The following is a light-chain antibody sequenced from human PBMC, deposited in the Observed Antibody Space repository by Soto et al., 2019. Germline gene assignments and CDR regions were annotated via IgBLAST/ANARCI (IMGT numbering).Light chain of an antibody. CDR2: EVS. CDR1: RSDVGVYNY. CDR3: SSYAGSNNFV. V-gene: IGLV2-8*01. Sequence: QSVLTQPPSASGSPGQSVTVSCTGTRSDVGVYNYVSWYRQHPGKAPKLLIYEVSKRPSGVPDRFSGSKSGNTASLTVSGLQAEDEADYYCSSYAGSNNFVFGTGNKVT. J-gene: IGLJ1*01.